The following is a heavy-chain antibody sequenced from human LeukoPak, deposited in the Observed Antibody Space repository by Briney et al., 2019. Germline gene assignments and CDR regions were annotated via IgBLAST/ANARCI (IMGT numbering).Heavy chain of an antibody. D-gene: IGHD1-1*01. Sequence: GGSLRLSCAASGFTFASYSMNWVRQAPGKGLEWVPSISGDSTYIYNAGSVKGRFTISRDNAQASLYLQMISLRADDTTVYYCARVSGRLERQSDLDYWGQGTLVIVSS. J-gene: IGHJ4*02. CDR3: ARVSGRLERQSDLDY. CDR1: GFTFASYS. V-gene: IGHV3-21*01. CDR2: ISGDSTYI.